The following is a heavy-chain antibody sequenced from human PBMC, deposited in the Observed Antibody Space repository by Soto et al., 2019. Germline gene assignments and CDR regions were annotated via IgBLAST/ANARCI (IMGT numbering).Heavy chain of an antibody. Sequence: SGPTLVNPTQTLTLTCTFSGFSLSTSGVGVGWIRQPPGKALEWLALIYWDDDKRYSPSLKSRLTITKDTSKSQVVLAMTNMDPVDTATYYCAHFRDCISTSCYAHDAFDIWGQGTMVTVSS. D-gene: IGHD2-2*01. CDR1: GFSLSTSGVG. J-gene: IGHJ3*02. CDR2: IYWDDDK. V-gene: IGHV2-5*02. CDR3: AHFRDCISTSCYAHDAFDI.